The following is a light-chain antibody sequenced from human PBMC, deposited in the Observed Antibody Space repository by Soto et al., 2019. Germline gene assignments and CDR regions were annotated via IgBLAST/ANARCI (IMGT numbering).Light chain of an antibody. CDR1: QDISNY. CDR3: QQDDTLPPMYS. CDR2: DAS. J-gene: IGKJ2*01. V-gene: IGKV1-33*01. Sequence: DIQMTQSPSSLSASVGDRVTITCPASQDISNYLNWYQQKPGKAPKLLIYDASNLQTGVPSRFRGSGSGTEFSVTISSLQPEDNATYYCQQDDTLPPMYSFGQGTKVEIK.